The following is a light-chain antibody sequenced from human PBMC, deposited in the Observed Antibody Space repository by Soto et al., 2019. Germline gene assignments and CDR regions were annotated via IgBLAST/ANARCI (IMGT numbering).Light chain of an antibody. CDR1: QGISSY. V-gene: IGKV1-9*01. CDR3: QQLNSYPIT. Sequence: DIPLTQSPSFLSACVGDRVTITCRASQGISSYLAWYQQKPGKAPKLLIYAASTLQSGVPSRFSGSGSGTEFTLTISSLQPEDFATYYCQQLNSYPITFGQGTRLEIK. J-gene: IGKJ5*01. CDR2: AAS.